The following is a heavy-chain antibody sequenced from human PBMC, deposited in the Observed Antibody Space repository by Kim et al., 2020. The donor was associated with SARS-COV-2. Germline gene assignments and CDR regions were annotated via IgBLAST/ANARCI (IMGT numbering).Heavy chain of an antibody. CDR3: ATYLITAEWLGWAFDI. CDR1: GFTFSDYG. CDR2: ISYDGSHQ. V-gene: IGHV3-30*03. J-gene: IGHJ3*02. Sequence: GGSLRLSCAASGFTFSDYGMHWVRQAPGKGLEWVSFISYDGSHQYYADAVKGRFTTFRDNSKNTVYLQMESLRAEDTALYYCATYLITAEWLGWAFDIWGQGTVVPVSS. D-gene: IGHD3-3*01.